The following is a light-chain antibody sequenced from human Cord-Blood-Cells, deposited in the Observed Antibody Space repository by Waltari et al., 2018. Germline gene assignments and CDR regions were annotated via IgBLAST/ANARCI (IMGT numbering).Light chain of an antibody. V-gene: IGLV2-23*01. CDR2: EGS. J-gene: IGLJ3*02. CDR1: SSDVGSYNL. CDR3: CSYAGSSTWV. Sequence: QSALTQPASVSGSPGQSITISCTGTSSDVGSYNLVSWYQQHPGKAPKLMIYEGSKRPCGVSNRFSGSKSGNTASLTIAGLQAEDEACYYCCSYAGSSTWVFGGGTKLTVL.